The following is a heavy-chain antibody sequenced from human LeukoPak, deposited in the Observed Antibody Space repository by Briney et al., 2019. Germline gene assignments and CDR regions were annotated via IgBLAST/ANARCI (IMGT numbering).Heavy chain of an antibody. CDR3: ARGRYLPLYFDS. V-gene: IGHV4-30-4*01. CDR1: GGSISSGDYY. Sequence: QPSQTLSLTCTVSGGSISSGDYYWSWIRQPPGKGLEWIGYIYYSGSTYYNPSLKSRVTISVDTSKNQFSLKVSSVTAADTAVYYCARGRYLPLYFDSWGQGTLVTVSS. J-gene: IGHJ4*02. CDR2: IYYSGST. D-gene: IGHD3-16*02.